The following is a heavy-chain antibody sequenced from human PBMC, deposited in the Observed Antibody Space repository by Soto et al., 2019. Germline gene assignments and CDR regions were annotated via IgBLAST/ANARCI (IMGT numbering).Heavy chain of an antibody. CDR1: GYTFTSYG. J-gene: IGHJ5*01. Sequence: GASVKVSCKASGYTFTSYGISWVRQAPGQGLEWMGWISAYNGNTNYAQKLQGRVTMTTDTSTSTAYMELRSLRSDDTAVYYCARGTTFYDSSYYPKNNWFDSWGQGTLVTVSS. CDR3: ARGTTFYDSSYYPKNNWFDS. D-gene: IGHD3-22*01. V-gene: IGHV1-18*01. CDR2: ISAYNGNT.